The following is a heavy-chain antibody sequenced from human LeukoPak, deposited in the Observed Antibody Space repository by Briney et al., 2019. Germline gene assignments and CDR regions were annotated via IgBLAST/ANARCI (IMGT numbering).Heavy chain of an antibody. CDR1: GFTFSSYN. J-gene: IGHJ3*01. V-gene: IGHV3-21*01. Sequence: GGSLRLSCAASGFTFSSYNMNWVRQAPGKGLEWVSFISTSSSYIYYADSLKGRFTLSRDNAKNSLYLQMNSLRAEDTAVYYCARVQSDHFTSGAFDVWGQGTMVTVSS. CDR2: ISTSSSYI. CDR3: ARVQSDHFTSGAFDV. D-gene: IGHD3-3*02.